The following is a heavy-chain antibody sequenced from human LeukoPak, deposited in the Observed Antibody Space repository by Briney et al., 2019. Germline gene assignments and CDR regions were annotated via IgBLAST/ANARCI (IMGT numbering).Heavy chain of an antibody. Sequence: KASETLSLTCAVSGDSISSSNWWTWVRQPPGKGLEWIREIYHSGNTNYNPSLKSRVTMSVDKSKNQFSLNLNSVTAADTAVYYCARNGGNSDFDYWGQGTLVTVSS. CDR1: GDSISSSNW. J-gene: IGHJ4*02. CDR2: IYHSGNT. V-gene: IGHV4-4*02. D-gene: IGHD4-23*01. CDR3: ARNGGNSDFDY.